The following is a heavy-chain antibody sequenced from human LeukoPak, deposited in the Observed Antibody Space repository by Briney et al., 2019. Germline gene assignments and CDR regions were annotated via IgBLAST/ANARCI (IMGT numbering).Heavy chain of an antibody. J-gene: IGHJ4*02. Sequence: GGSLRLSCAASGFTVRSNYMTWVRQAPGKGLECVSVIYSGGSTYYADSVKGRFTISRDNSKNTLYLQTNSLRAEDTAVYYCAKIINDYDSSGFFDYWGQGTLVTVSS. V-gene: IGHV3-53*01. CDR3: AKIINDYDSSGFFDY. CDR1: GFTVRSNY. CDR2: IYSGGST. D-gene: IGHD3-22*01.